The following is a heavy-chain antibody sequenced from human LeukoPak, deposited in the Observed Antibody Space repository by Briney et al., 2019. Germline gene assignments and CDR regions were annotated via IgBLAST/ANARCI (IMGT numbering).Heavy chain of an antibody. V-gene: IGHV1-69*13. Sequence: ASVKVSCKASGYTFTGYYMHWVRQAPGQGLEWMGGIIPIFGTANYAQKFQGRVTITADESTSTAYMELSSLRSEDTAVYYCAREGVMADWFDPWGQGTLVTVSS. CDR2: IIPIFGTA. D-gene: IGHD3-16*01. CDR1: GYTFTGYY. CDR3: AREGVMADWFDP. J-gene: IGHJ5*02.